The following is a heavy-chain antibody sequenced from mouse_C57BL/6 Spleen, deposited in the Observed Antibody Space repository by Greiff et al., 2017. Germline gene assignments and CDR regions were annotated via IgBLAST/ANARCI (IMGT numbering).Heavy chain of an antibody. CDR2: INPNNGGT. CDR3: ARHYGSRYFDY. D-gene: IGHD1-1*01. V-gene: IGHV1-26*01. Sequence: EVQLQQSGPELVKPGASVKISCKASGYTFTDYYMNWVKQSHGKSLEWIGDINPNNGGTSYNQKFKGKATLTVDKSSSTAYMELRSLTSEDSAVYYCARHYGSRYFDYWGQGTTLTVSS. CDR1: GYTFTDYY. J-gene: IGHJ2*01.